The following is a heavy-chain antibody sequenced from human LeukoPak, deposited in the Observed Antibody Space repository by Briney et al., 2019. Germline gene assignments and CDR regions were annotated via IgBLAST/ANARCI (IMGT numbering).Heavy chain of an antibody. J-gene: IGHJ4*02. Sequence: PGGSLRLSCAASGFTFDDYAMHWVRHAPGKGLEGVSGISWNSGSIVYADSVKGRFTISRDSAKNSLYLQMNSLRAEDTALYYCAKGGSTSSSWYVGYWGQGTLVTVSS. V-gene: IGHV3-9*01. D-gene: IGHD6-13*01. CDR2: ISWNSGSI. CDR1: GFTFDDYA. CDR3: AKGGSTSSSWYVGY.